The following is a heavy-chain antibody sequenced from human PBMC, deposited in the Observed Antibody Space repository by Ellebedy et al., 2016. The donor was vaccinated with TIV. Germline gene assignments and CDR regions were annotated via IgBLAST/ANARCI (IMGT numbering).Heavy chain of an antibody. CDR1: GGSISSSSYY. Sequence: MPSETLSLTCTVSGGSISSSSYYWGWSRQRPGQGLEWIGSIYYSGSTYYNPSLKSRVTISVDTSKNQFSLKLSSVTAADTAVYYCARDAQYPNARFDYWGQGTLVTVSS. J-gene: IGHJ4*02. V-gene: IGHV4-39*07. CDR3: ARDAQYPNARFDY. D-gene: IGHD4-11*01. CDR2: IYYSGST.